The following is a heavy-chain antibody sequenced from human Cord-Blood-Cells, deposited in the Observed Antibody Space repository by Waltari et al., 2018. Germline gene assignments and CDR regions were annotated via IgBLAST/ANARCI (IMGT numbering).Heavy chain of an antibody. V-gene: IGHV3-30*18. D-gene: IGHD1-20*01. CDR3: AKDGPTYNWNYWYFDL. CDR2: ISYDGSNK. J-gene: IGHJ2*01. CDR1: GFTFSSYG. Sequence: QVQLVESGGGVVQPGRSLRLSCAASGFTFSSYGMHWFRQAPGKGLEWVAVISYDGSNKYYADSVKGRFTISRDNSKNTLYLQMNSLRAEDTAVYYCAKDGPTYNWNYWYFDLWGRGTLVTVSS.